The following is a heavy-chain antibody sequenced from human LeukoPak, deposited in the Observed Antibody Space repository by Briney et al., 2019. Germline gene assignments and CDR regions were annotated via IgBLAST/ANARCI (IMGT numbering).Heavy chain of an antibody. J-gene: IGHJ4*02. Sequence: PSETLSLTCAVYGGSFSGYYWSWVRQAPGKGLEWVANIKQDGSEKYYVDSVKGRFTISRDNAKNSLYLQMNSLRAEDTAVYYCARDAGRWGYFDYWGQGTLVTVSS. CDR1: GGSFSGYY. V-gene: IGHV3-7*01. CDR3: ARDAGRWGYFDY. CDR2: IKQDGSEK. D-gene: IGHD1-14*01.